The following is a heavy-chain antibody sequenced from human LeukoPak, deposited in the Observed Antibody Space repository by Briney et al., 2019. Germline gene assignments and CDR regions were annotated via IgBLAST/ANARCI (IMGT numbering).Heavy chain of an antibody. CDR2: IYTSGST. V-gene: IGHV4-4*07. CDR3: AREASGSLTTSDAFDI. J-gene: IGHJ3*02. CDR1: GGSISSYY. Sequence: SETLSLTCTVSGGSISSYYWSWIRQPAGKGLEWIGRIYTSGSTNYNPSLKSRVTMSVDTSKNQFSLKLSSVTAADTAVYYCAREASGSLTTSDAFDIWGQGTMVTVSS. D-gene: IGHD1-26*01.